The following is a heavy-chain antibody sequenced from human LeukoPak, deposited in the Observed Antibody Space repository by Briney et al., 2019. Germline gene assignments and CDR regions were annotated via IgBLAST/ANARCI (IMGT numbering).Heavy chain of an antibody. CDR2: ISSSGSII. J-gene: IGHJ4*02. CDR1: GFTFSDYY. V-gene: IGHV3-11*04. CDR3: ARDAPSDDYGDYDPFDY. Sequence: PGGSLRLSCAASGFTFSDYYMTWIRQAPGKGLEWVSYISSSGSIIYYADSVKGRFIISRDNAKNSLYLQMNSLRAEDTAVYYCARDAPSDDYGDYDPFDYWGQGTLVTVSS. D-gene: IGHD4-17*01.